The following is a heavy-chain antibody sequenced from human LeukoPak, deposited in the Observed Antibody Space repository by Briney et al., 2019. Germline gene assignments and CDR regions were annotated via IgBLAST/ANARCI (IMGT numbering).Heavy chain of an antibody. Sequence: GGSLRLSCGASGFIFSDYGMHWVRQAPGKGLEWVAFVRYDGSEKYYADSVQGRLTISRDNSRNTLYLQMNSLRAEDTAVYYCARDIGAAAGYYYYYGMDVWGQGTTVTVSS. D-gene: IGHD6-13*01. CDR3: ARDIGAAAGYYYYYGMDV. J-gene: IGHJ6*02. CDR1: GFIFSDYG. V-gene: IGHV3-30*02. CDR2: VRYDGSEK.